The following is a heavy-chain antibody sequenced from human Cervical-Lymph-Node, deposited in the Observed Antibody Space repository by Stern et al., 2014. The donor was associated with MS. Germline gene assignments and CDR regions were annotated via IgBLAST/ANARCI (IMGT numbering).Heavy chain of an antibody. J-gene: IGHJ4*02. CDR2: IMPIFGIA. D-gene: IGHD6-19*01. V-gene: IGHV1-69*01. CDR1: GGTFSSYA. CDR3: ATLKVAVADNETPA. Sequence: QVQLVQSGAEVKKPGSSVKVSCKASGGTFSSYAISWVRQAPVQGLEWMGGIMPIFGIANYAQKLPGRVTITSDESTSTAYMELSSLRSEDTAVYYCATLKVAVADNETPAWGQGTLVTVSS.